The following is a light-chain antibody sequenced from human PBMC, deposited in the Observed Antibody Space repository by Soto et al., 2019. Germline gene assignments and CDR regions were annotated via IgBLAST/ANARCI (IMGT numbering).Light chain of an antibody. CDR2: DVS. Sequence: QSALTQPASVSGSPGQSITISCTGTSSDVGGYNYVSWYQQHPGKAPKLMIYDVSNRPSGVSNRFSGSKSGNTASLTISGLQAEDEDDYYCSSYTSSITLYVFGTGTNVTVL. V-gene: IGLV2-14*01. CDR1: SSDVGGYNY. J-gene: IGLJ1*01. CDR3: SSYTSSITLYV.